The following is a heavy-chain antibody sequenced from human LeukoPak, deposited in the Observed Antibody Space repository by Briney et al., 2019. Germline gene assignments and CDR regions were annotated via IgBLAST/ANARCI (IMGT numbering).Heavy chain of an antibody. CDR1: GGSFRVYY. CDR2: VNHSGST. Sequence: SETLALTCAVYGGSFRVYYWSWTRDPPGKGLEWSGEVNHSGSTNYNPSLKGRVTISVDTSKNQFSLKLSSVTAADTAVYYCARPPYSSGLGGNWFDPWGQGTLVTVSS. CDR3: ARPPYSSGLGGNWFDP. D-gene: IGHD6-19*01. V-gene: IGHV4-34*01. J-gene: IGHJ5*02.